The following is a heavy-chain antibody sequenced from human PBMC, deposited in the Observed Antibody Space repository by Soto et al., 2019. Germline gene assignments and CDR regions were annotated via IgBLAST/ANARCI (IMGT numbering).Heavy chain of an antibody. CDR3: CSSQTPTSFAY. J-gene: IGHJ4*02. CDR2: INTYNGNT. CDR1: GYTFTNYG. Sequence: QVQLVQSESEVKKPGASVKVSCEASGYTFTNYGISWVRQAPGQGLEFMGWINTYNGNTKYPQKFQGRVTMTADTSTSTAYMELRSLRSDDTAVSYCCSSQTPTSFAYWGQGTLVTVSS. D-gene: IGHD2-15*01. V-gene: IGHV1-18*01.